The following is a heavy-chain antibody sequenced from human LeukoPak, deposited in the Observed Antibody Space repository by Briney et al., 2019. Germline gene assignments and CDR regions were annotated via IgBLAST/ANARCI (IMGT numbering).Heavy chain of an antibody. D-gene: IGHD2-2*01. V-gene: IGHV1-69*13. Sequence: SVKVSCKASGDTFSIYGISWVRQAPGQGLEWMGGIVPIFGTGYYAQKYQGRVTIAADESTTTAYMELSSLRSEDTAVYYCARDYCSSARCSVSFDMWGQGTLVTVSS. CDR1: GDTFSIYG. J-gene: IGHJ3*02. CDR3: ARDYCSSARCSVSFDM. CDR2: IVPIFGTG.